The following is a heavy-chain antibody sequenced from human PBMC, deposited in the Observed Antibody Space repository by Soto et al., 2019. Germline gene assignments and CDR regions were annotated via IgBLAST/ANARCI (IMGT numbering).Heavy chain of an antibody. J-gene: IGHJ3*02. Sequence: ALVKVSCKASGGTFSSYAISWVRQAPGQGLEWMGGIIPIFGTANYAQKFQGRVTITADESTSTAYMELSSLRSEDTAVYYCARGADILTGDAFDIWGQGTMVTVSS. CDR3: ARGADILTGDAFDI. V-gene: IGHV1-69*13. D-gene: IGHD3-9*01. CDR1: GGTFSSYA. CDR2: IIPIFGTA.